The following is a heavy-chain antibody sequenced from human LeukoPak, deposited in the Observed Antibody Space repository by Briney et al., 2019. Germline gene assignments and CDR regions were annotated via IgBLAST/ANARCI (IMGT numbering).Heavy chain of an antibody. CDR1: GGSINNYY. CDR3: ARGGDYGDLRYFDY. Sequence: SETLSLTCTVSGGSINNYYWSWIRQPPGKGLEWIGYIYYRGSTNYNPSLKSRVTFSVDTSKNQFSLKLNSVTAADTAVYYCARGGDYGDLRYFDYWGQGTLITVSS. V-gene: IGHV4-59*01. CDR2: IYYRGST. D-gene: IGHD4-17*01. J-gene: IGHJ4*02.